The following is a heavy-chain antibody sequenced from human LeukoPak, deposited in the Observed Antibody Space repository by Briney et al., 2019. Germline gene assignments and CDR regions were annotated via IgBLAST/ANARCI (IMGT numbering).Heavy chain of an antibody. Sequence: TSETLSLTCTVSGGSISSYYWSWIRQPPGKGLEWIGYIYHSGSTYYNPSLKSRVTISVDRSKNQFSLKLSSVTAADTAVYYCARGVSSSWYGLDYWGQGTLVTVSS. D-gene: IGHD6-13*01. CDR1: GGSISSYY. CDR2: IYHSGST. J-gene: IGHJ4*02. V-gene: IGHV4-59*12. CDR3: ARGVSSSWYGLDY.